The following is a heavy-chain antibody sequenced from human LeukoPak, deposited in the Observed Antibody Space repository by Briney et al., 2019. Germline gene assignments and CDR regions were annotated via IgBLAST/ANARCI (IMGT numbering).Heavy chain of an antibody. CDR1: GYTFTSYY. J-gene: IGHJ5*02. Sequence: ASVKVSCKASGYTFTSYYMHWVRQAPGQGLEWMGIINPSGGSTSYAQKFQGRVTMTRDTSTSTVYMELSSPRSEDTAVYYCARDSITTTVTTRRWFDPWGQGTLVTVSS. CDR3: ARDSITTTVTTRRWFDP. D-gene: IGHD4-17*01. CDR2: INPSGGST. V-gene: IGHV1-46*01.